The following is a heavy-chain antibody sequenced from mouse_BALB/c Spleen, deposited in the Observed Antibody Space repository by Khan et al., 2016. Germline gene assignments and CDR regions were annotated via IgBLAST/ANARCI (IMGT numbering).Heavy chain of an antibody. CDR1: GYTFTSYW. CDR2: INPSTGYT. J-gene: IGHJ2*01. D-gene: IGHD1-1*01. Sequence: QVQLQQSGAELAKPGASVKMSCKASGYTFTSYWMHWVKQRPGQGLEWIGYINPSTGYTEYNQKFKDKATLTADKSSSTAYMQLSSLTSEDSAVYYCARWSRLDYWGQGTTLTVSS. CDR3: ARWSRLDY. V-gene: IGHV1-7*01.